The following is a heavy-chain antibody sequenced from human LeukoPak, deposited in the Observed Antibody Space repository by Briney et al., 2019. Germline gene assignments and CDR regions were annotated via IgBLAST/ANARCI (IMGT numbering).Heavy chain of an antibody. CDR3: AREPGGYYDSSGFLDD. D-gene: IGHD3-22*01. Sequence: GGSLRLSCAASGFTFSSYGMHWVRQAPGKGLEWVAVIWYDGSNKYYADSVKGRFTISRDNSKNTLYLQMNSLRAEDTAMYYCAREPGGYYDSSGFLDDWGQGTLVTVSS. J-gene: IGHJ4*02. V-gene: IGHV3-33*01. CDR2: IWYDGSNK. CDR1: GFTFSSYG.